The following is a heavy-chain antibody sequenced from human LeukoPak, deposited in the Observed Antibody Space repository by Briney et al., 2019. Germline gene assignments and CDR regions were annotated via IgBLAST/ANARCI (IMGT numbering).Heavy chain of an antibody. CDR1: GFTFDDYA. Sequence: GGSLRLSCAASGFTFDDYAMHWVRQAPGKGLEWVSLISGDGGSTYYADSVKGRFTISRDSSKNSLYLQMNSLRPEDTALYYCAKTRGSYYIDYFDFWGQGTLVTVSS. J-gene: IGHJ4*02. D-gene: IGHD1-26*01. CDR2: ISGDGGST. V-gene: IGHV3-43*02. CDR3: AKTRGSYYIDYFDF.